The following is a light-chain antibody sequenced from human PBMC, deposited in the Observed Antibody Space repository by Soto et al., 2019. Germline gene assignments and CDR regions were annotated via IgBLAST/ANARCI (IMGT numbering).Light chain of an antibody. V-gene: IGLV1-44*01. CDR3: AAWDDSLNGYV. CDR1: SIDVGDYNF. CDR2: SNN. J-gene: IGLJ1*01. Sequence: QSVLPQPASVSGSPGQPLTISCTGTSIDVGDYNFVSWYQQLPGTAPKLLIYSNNQRPSGVPDRFSGSKSGTSASLAISGLQSEDEADYYCAAWDDSLNGYVFGTGTKVTVL.